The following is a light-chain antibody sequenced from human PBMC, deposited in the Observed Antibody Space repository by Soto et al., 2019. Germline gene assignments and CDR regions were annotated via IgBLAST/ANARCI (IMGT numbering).Light chain of an antibody. Sequence: DIQMTQSPSSLSASVGDRVTITCRASQGIGNYVAWFQQKPGKAPKSLIYSASSLQSGVPSKFSGSGSGTYFTLTISSLQPEDFAVYYCQQYNSYPITFGQGTRLEIK. J-gene: IGKJ5*01. V-gene: IGKV1-16*02. CDR2: SAS. CDR3: QQYNSYPIT. CDR1: QGIGNY.